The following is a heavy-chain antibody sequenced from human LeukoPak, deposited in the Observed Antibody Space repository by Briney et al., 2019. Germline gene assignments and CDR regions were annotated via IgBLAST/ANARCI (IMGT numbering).Heavy chain of an antibody. CDR2: IIGSNTNT. CDR3: AKGVRWQLPHDY. CDR1: GFTFSSYA. D-gene: IGHD4-23*01. Sequence: PGGSLRLSCVASGFTFSSYAMSWIRQAPGKGLEWVSVIIGSNTNTYYADPVKGRYTISRDNSKNTLYLQMNSLRAEDTAIYYCAKGVRWQLPHDYWGQGTLVTVSS. J-gene: IGHJ4*02. V-gene: IGHV3-23*01.